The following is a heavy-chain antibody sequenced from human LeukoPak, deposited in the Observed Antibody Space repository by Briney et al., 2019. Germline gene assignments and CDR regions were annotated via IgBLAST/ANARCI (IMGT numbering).Heavy chain of an antibody. V-gene: IGHV4-39*01. CDR1: GGSISSSSYY. D-gene: IGHD2-15*01. Sequence: SETLSLTCTASGGSISSSSYYWGWIRQPPGKGLEWIGSIYYSGSTYYNPSLKSRVTISVDTSKNQFSLKLSSVTAADTAVYYCARQPCSGGSCRFDYWGQGTLVTVSS. CDR3: ARQPCSGGSCRFDY. CDR2: IYYSGST. J-gene: IGHJ4*02.